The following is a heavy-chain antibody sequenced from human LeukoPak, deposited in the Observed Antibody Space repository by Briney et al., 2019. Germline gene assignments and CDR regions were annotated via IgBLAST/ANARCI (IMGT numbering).Heavy chain of an antibody. D-gene: IGHD5-18*01. CDR1: GDSVSSNSAA. J-gene: IGHJ4*02. CDR2: TYYRSKWYD. CDR3: ARGYGYGFDY. V-gene: IGHV6-1*01. Sequence: SQTLSLTCAISGDSVSSNSAARNWIGQSPSRGLEWLGRTYYRSKWYDHYAVSVKGRVTVNPDTSKNQFSLQPSSVTPEDTAVYYCARGYGYGFDYWGQGTLVTVSS.